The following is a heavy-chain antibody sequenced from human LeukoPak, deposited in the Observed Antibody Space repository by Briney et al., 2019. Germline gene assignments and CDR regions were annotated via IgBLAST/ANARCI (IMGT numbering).Heavy chain of an antibody. CDR3: ARVRLVGYDILTGYYSFDY. J-gene: IGHJ4*02. D-gene: IGHD3-9*01. CDR2: IYYSGNT. Sequence: SETLSLTCTVSGGSISSHSWSWIRQPPGKGLEWIGYIYYSGNTNYNPSLKSRVTISIDTSKKQFSLKLSSVTAADTAVYYCARVRLVGYDILTGYYSFDYWGQGTLVTVSS. V-gene: IGHV4-59*11. CDR1: GGSISSHS.